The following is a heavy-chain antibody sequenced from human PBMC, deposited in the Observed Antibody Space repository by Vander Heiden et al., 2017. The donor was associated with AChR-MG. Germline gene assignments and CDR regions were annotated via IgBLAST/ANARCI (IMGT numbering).Heavy chain of an antibody. V-gene: IGHV3-33*01. D-gene: IGHD3-10*01. CDR1: GFMFSTSA. CDR2: VWYDGRNK. Sequence: QVQVVESGGGVVEPGRSLRLSCTASGFMFSTSAMHWVRQAPGKGLGGVAVVWYDGRNKFYADSVKGRFIISRDNSKNTLFLQMNNLRAEDTAIYFGTRGVGSFPRYYFDFWGQGTLVTVSS. CDR3: TRGVGSFPRYYFDF. J-gene: IGHJ4*02.